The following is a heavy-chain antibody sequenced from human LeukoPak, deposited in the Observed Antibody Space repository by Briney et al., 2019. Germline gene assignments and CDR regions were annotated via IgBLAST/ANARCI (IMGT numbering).Heavy chain of an antibody. CDR3: ARQGYSGSYPRY. CDR2: IYYSGST. V-gene: IGHV4-39*01. Sequence: MTSETLSLTCTVSGGSISSSSYYWGWIRQPPGKGLEWIGSIYYSGSTYYNPSLKSRVTISVDTSKNQFSLKLSSVTAADTAVYYCARQGYSGSYPRYWGQGTLVTVSS. J-gene: IGHJ4*02. CDR1: GGSISSSSYY. D-gene: IGHD1-26*01.